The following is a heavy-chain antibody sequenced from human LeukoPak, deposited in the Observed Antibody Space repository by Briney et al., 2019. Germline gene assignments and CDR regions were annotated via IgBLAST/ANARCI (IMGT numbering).Heavy chain of an antibody. D-gene: IGHD6-19*01. V-gene: IGHV3-23*01. CDR1: GFTFNTYA. CDR3: AKTTVGYSSGRYPGWPADC. CDR2: ICGSGGCT. J-gene: IGHJ4*02. Sequence: GGSLRLSCAASGFTFNTYAIYWVRQAPGKGLEWVSGICGSGGCTYYADSVKGRFTFSRDNSKNTVYLQMNSLTADDTAIYYCAKTTVGYSSGRYPGWPADCWGQGTLVTVSS.